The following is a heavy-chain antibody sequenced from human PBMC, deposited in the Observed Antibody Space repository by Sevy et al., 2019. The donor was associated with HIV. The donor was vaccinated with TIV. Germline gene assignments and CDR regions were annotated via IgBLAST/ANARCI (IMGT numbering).Heavy chain of an antibody. V-gene: IGHV3-23*01. CDR1: ELPLTNSA. D-gene: IGHD2-2*01. CDR3: TKDRVIYCSSISCQEFDY. J-gene: IGHJ4*02. Sequence: GGSVRLSFPASELPLTNSAIGWARQPPGKGLKGFSTFSEMAGRTYYEDPAKGRFTISRANSKTTLYLRMNSVRAEDTAVYYCTKDRVIYCSSISCQEFDYWGQGTLVTVSS. CDR2: FSEMAGRT.